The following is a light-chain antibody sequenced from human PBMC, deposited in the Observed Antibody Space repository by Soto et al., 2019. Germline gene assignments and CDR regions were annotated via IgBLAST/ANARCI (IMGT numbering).Light chain of an antibody. CDR2: GAS. J-gene: IGKJ1*01. CDR1: QSVTSSY. CDR3: QQYGSSPRT. V-gene: IGKV3-20*01. Sequence: EIVLTQSPGTLSLSLGEGATLSCRASQSVTSSYLAWYQQKPGQAPRLLIYGASSRAIDIPHRFSGSGSGTDFPLTINRLELEDFAVYYCQQYGSSPRTFGQGTKVEIK.